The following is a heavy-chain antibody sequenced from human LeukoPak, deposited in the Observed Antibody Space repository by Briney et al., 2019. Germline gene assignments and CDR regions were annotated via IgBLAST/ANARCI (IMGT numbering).Heavy chain of an antibody. V-gene: IGHV4-61*02. CDR1: GGSISSGSYY. CDR2: IYTSGST. Sequence: PSETLSLTRTVSGGSISSGSYYWSWIRQPAGKGLEWIGRIYTSGSTNYNPSLKSRVTISVDTSKNQFSLKLSSVTAADTAVYYCARDNEGDSSGLEIAFDIWGQGTMVTVSS. CDR3: ARDNEGDSSGLEIAFDI. D-gene: IGHD3-22*01. J-gene: IGHJ3*02.